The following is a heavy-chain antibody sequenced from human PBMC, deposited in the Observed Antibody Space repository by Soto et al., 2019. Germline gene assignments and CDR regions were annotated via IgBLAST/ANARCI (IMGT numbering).Heavy chain of an antibody. J-gene: IGHJ3*02. CDR2: ISGSGSST. D-gene: IGHD2-15*01. CDR3: ARRSPSWAFDI. CDR1: GFTFSNYA. V-gene: IGHV3-23*01. Sequence: EVQLLESGGGFVQPGGSLRLSCAASGFTFSNYAMNWVRQAPGKGLEWVSVISGSGSSTYYADSVKGRFSISRDHSKNTLYLQMSSLRADDTAVYYCARRSPSWAFDIWGQGTMVTVSS.